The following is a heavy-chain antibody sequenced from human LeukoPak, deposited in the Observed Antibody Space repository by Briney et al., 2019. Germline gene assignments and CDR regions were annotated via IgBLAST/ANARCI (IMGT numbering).Heavy chain of an antibody. J-gene: IGHJ6*02. CDR1: GYTFTGYY. Sequence: GASVKVSCKASGYTFTGYYMHWVRQAPGQGLEWMGWINPNSGGTNYAQKFQGWVTMTRDTSISTAYMELSRLRSDDTAVYYCARGGDYAGGDYYYGMDVWGQGTTVTVSS. V-gene: IGHV1-2*04. D-gene: IGHD4-17*01. CDR3: ARGGDYAGGDYYYGMDV. CDR2: INPNSGGT.